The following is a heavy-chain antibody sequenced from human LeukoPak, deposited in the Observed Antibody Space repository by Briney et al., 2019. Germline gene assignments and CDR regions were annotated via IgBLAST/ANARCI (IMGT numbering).Heavy chain of an antibody. CDR2: ISSSGSTI. CDR3: ARDRLVSSGWYYMDV. CDR1: GFTFSSYE. J-gene: IGHJ6*03. V-gene: IGHV3-48*03. Sequence: PGGSLRLSCAASGFTFSSYEMNWVRQAPGKGLEWVSYISSSGSTIYYADSVKGRFTISRDNAKNSLYLQMNSLRAEDTAVYYCARDRLVSSGWYYMDVWGKGPTVTVSS. D-gene: IGHD3-22*01.